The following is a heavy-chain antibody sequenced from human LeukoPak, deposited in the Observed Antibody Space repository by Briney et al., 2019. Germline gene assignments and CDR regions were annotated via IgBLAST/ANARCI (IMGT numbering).Heavy chain of an antibody. CDR3: AKSSLRDIVVVPAAPLDY. CDR2: IRYDGSNK. V-gene: IGHV3-30*02. D-gene: IGHD2-2*01. J-gene: IGHJ4*02. Sequence: PGGSLRLSCAASGFTFSSYGMHWVRQAPGKGLEWVAFIRYDGSNKYYADSVKGRFTISRDNSKNTLYLQMNSLRAEDTAVYYCAKSSLRDIVVVPAAPLDYWGQGTLVTVSS. CDR1: GFTFSSYG.